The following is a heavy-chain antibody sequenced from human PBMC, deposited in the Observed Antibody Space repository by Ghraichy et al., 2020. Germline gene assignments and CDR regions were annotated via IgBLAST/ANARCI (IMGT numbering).Heavy chain of an antibody. V-gene: IGHV3-7*03. CDR1: GFTFSNSW. CDR3: ARDVGCSAFDF. CDR2: MNPDGSAR. J-gene: IGHJ4*02. Sequence: GGSLRLSCAASGFTFSNSWMNWVRQAPGKGLEWVASMNPDGSARYHADSVKGRFTISRDNAKNSLFLQMNSLRADDTAVYYCARDVGCSAFDFWAQGTMVTVSS. D-gene: IGHD2-8*01.